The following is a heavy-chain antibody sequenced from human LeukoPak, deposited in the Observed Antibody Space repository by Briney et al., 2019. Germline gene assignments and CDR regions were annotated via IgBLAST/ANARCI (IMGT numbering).Heavy chain of an antibody. V-gene: IGHV3-23*01. CDR3: AKPNSGDSGWYGPDY. Sequence: GGSLRLSCTVSGFSLSSYAMSWVRRAPGKGLEWVSAISGGGDITYYADSVKGRFTISRDNSKNTLYLQMNSLRAEDTAVYYCAKPNSGDSGWYGPDYWGQGTLVTVSS. J-gene: IGHJ4*02. D-gene: IGHD6-19*01. CDR2: ISGGGDIT. CDR1: GFSLSSYA.